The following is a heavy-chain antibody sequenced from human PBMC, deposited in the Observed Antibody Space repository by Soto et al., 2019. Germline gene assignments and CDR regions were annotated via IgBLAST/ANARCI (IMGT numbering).Heavy chain of an antibody. CDR1: GYSFSAYG. CDR3: ARDTPRGWELPLDY. V-gene: IGHV1-18*01. D-gene: IGHD1-26*01. J-gene: IGHJ4*02. Sequence: QVQLVQSGAEVTKPGASVKVSCKASGYSFSAYGISWVRQAPGQGLEWMGWISAYDGNTNYAQKFQGRFTMTTDTSTSTAYMELRSLRFDDTAVYYCARDTPRGWELPLDYWGQGTLVTVSS. CDR2: ISAYDGNT.